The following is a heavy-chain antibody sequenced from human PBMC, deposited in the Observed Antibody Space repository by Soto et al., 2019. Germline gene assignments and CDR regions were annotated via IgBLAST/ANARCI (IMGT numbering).Heavy chain of an antibody. V-gene: IGHV4-59*01. CDR1: GGSIGSYY. CDR2: IYYSGST. D-gene: IGHD3-10*01. CDR3: AREVRGFDY. Sequence: PSETLSLTCTVSGGSIGSYYWSWIRQPPGKGLEWIGYIYYSGSTNYNPSLKSRVTISVDTSKNQFSLKLSSVTAADTAVYYCAREVRGFDYWGQGTLVTVSS. J-gene: IGHJ4*02.